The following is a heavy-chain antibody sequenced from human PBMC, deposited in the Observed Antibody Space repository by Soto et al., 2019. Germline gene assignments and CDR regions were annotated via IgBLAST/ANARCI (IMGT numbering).Heavy chain of an antibody. J-gene: IGHJ4*02. CDR3: ARHVVLYDSSGFSLFDY. CDR1: VGSISSSLYT. CDR2: IYYSGST. V-gene: IGHV4-39*01. Sequence: PSETLSLTCTVSVGSISSSLYTGAWIRQPPGKGREWIGSIYYSGSTYSNPSLKSRVTISVDTSKNQFSLKLSSLTAADTAVYYCARHVVLYDSSGFSLFDYWGQGTLVTVSS. D-gene: IGHD3-22*01.